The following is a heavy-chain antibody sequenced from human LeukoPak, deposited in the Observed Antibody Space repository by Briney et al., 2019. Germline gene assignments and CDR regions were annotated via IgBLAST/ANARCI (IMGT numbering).Heavy chain of an antibody. J-gene: IGHJ4*02. V-gene: IGHV1-69*05. Sequence: SVKVPCKASGGTFSSYAISWVRQAPGQGLEWMGRVIPIFGTASYAQKFQGRVTITTDESTSTAYMELSSLRSEDTAVYYCARATLRFFFYFDYWGQGTLVTVSS. CDR3: ARATLRFFFYFDY. D-gene: IGHD3-3*01. CDR2: VIPIFGTA. CDR1: GGTFSSYA.